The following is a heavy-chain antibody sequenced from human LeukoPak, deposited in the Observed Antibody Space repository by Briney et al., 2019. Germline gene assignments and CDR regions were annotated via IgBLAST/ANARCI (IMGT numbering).Heavy chain of an antibody. D-gene: IGHD3-3*01. V-gene: IGHV3-48*02. CDR2: ISSSSSTI. Sequence: GGSLRLSCAASGFTFSSYSMNWVRQAPGKGLEWVSYISSSSSTIYYADSVKGRFTISRDNAKNSLYLQMNSLRDEDTAVYYCAREGLYYDFWSGYYNQDYYYGMDVWGQGTTVTVSS. CDR1: GFTFSSYS. CDR3: AREGLYYDFWSGYYNQDYYYGMDV. J-gene: IGHJ6*02.